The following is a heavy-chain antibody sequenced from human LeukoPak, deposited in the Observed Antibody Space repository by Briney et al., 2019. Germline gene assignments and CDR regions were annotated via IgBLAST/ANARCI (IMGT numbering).Heavy chain of an antibody. V-gene: IGHV4-30-2*01. CDR1: GGSISSGGYY. CDR2: IYHSGST. J-gene: IGHJ4*02. Sequence: SQTLSLTCTVSGGSISSGGYYWSWIRQPPGKGLEWIGYIYHSGSTYYNPSLKSRVTISVDRSKNQFSLKLSSVTAADTAVYYCARVAAYYYDSSGYFDYWGQGTLVTVSS. D-gene: IGHD3-22*01. CDR3: ARVAAYYYDSSGYFDY.